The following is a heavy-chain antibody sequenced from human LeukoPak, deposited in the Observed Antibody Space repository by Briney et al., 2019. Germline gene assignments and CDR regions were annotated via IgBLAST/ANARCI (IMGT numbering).Heavy chain of an antibody. CDR2: MNPNSGNT. Sequence: ASVKVSCKASGGTFSSYAINWVRQATGQGLEWMGWMNPNSGNTGYAQKFQGRVTITRNTSISTAYMELSSLRSEDTAVYYCARGLWPWDYWGQGTLVTVSS. CDR3: ARGLWPWDY. CDR1: GGTFSSYA. J-gene: IGHJ4*02. V-gene: IGHV1-8*03.